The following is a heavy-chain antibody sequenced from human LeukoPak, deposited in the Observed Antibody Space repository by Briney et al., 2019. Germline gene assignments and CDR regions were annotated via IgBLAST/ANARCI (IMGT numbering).Heavy chain of an antibody. J-gene: IGHJ4*02. V-gene: IGHV1-18*01. CDR1: GYTFSNYG. CDR3: ARGYYYDSSGYYTTFDY. Sequence: ASVKVSCKASGYTFSNYGITWVRQAPGQGLEWMGWISAYNGHTNYAQMLQGSVTMTTDTSTSTAYMELRSLRSDDTAVYYCARGYYYDSSGYYTTFDYWGQGTLVTVSS. D-gene: IGHD3-22*01. CDR2: ISAYNGHT.